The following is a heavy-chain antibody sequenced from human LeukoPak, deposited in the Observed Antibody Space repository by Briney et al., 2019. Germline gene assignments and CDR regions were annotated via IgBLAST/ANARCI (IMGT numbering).Heavy chain of an antibody. CDR3: ARLSIVVVVAAEYYFDY. V-gene: IGHV4-39*01. CDR1: GGSISSSSYY. D-gene: IGHD2-15*01. J-gene: IGHJ4*02. Sequence: SETLSLTCTVSGGSISSSSYYWGWIRQPPGKGLEWIGSIYYSGSTYYNPSLKSRVTISVDTSKNQFSLKLSPVTAADTAVYYCARLSIVVVVAAEYYFDYWGQGTLVTVSS. CDR2: IYYSGST.